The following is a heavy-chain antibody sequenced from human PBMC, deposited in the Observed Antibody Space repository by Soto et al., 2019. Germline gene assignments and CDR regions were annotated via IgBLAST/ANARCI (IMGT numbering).Heavy chain of an antibody. J-gene: IGHJ4*02. D-gene: IGHD2-8*01. CDR1: GFTFRTYA. CDR3: AKDAPGNGWLSDY. CDR2: ISGNGGT. V-gene: IGHV3-23*01. Sequence: VGSLRLSCAASGFTFRTYAMSWVRQTPGKGLEWVSTISGNGGTSYADFVRGRFTISRDNSKNTLYLQMNSLRAEDTAIYYCAKDAPGNGWLSDYWGQGTRVTVSS.